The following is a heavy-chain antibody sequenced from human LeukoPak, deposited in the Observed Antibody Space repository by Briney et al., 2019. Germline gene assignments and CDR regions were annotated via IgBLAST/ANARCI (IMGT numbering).Heavy chain of an antibody. CDR2: IKQDGSEK. CDR3: ASRRGFDWLLHFDY. V-gene: IGHV3-7*01. J-gene: IGHJ4*02. CDR1: GFTFSSYW. D-gene: IGHD3-9*01. Sequence: GGSLRLSCAASGFTFSSYWMRWVRQGQGGGLERVPNIKQDGSEKYYVDSVKGRFTISRDNAKNSLYLQMNSLRAEDTAVYYCASRRGFDWLLHFDYWGQGTLVTVSS.